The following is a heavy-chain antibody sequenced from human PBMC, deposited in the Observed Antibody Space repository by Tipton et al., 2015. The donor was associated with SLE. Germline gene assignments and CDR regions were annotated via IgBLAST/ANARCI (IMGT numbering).Heavy chain of an antibody. CDR1: GFNFSSYW. CDR3: ARKTSGYNFVPYWYFDL. V-gene: IGHV3-7*01. J-gene: IGHJ2*01. Sequence: SLRLSCAGSGFNFSSYWMSWVRQAPGKGLEWVANLKQDGSEKFYVDSVKGRFTISRDNAKNSVFLQMNSLRAEDTAVYFCARKTSGYNFVPYWYFDLWGRGTLVTVSS. CDR2: LKQDGSEK. D-gene: IGHD3-22*01.